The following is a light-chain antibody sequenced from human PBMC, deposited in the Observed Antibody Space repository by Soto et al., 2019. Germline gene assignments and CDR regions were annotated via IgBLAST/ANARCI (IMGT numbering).Light chain of an antibody. V-gene: IGLV1-44*01. J-gene: IGLJ1*01. Sequence: QSVLTQPPSASGTPGQRVTISCSGSNSNIGRNTVNWYQQLPGTAPKLLIYRNNQRPSGVPDRFSGPKSGTSASLAISGLQSDDESDYYCASWDDGLTGYVFGTGTKLTVL. CDR3: ASWDDGLTGYV. CDR2: RNN. CDR1: NSNIGRNT.